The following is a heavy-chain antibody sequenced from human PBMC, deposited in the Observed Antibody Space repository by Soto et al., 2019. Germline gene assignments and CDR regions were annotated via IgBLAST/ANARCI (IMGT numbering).Heavy chain of an antibody. J-gene: IGHJ4*02. CDR2: IYSGGST. V-gene: IGHV3-53*01. Sequence: GGSLRLSCAASGFTVSSNYMSWVRQAPGKGLEWVSVIYSGGSTYYADSVKGRFTISRDNSKNTLYLQMNSLRAEDTAVYYCARGCSKFSGSSEYYFDYWGQGTLVTVSS. D-gene: IGHD6-19*01. CDR3: ARGCSKFSGSSEYYFDY. CDR1: GFTVSSNY.